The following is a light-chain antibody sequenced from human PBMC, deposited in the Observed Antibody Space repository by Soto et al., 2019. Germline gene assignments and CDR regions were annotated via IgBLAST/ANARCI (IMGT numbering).Light chain of an antibody. V-gene: IGLV2-23*02. CDR3: CPRRGSSPTYV. CDR2: EVT. CDR1: ISDIGSYRA. J-gene: IGLJ1*01. Sequence: QCARNQAVSVKGADGGGSGIFRTRTISDIGSYRAVSWYRQDPGKAPKLIIYEVTKRPSGVSDRFSGYRSGGTASLTITGLQAEDQAAYHGCPRRGSSPTYVFGPGTKVTVL.